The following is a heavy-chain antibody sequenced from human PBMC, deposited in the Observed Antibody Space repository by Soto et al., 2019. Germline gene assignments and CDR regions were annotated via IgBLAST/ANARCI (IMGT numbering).Heavy chain of an antibody. D-gene: IGHD3-10*01. V-gene: IGHV3-21*06. CDR1: GFTFSYYP. CDR3: AREGVHNYTEYYFDY. Sequence: GGSLRLSCAASGFTFSYYPLHWVRRAPGKGLECVSSISGVRDYIRYADSVKGRFAISRDNAKTSLYLQMNSLTAEDTAVYYCAREGVHNYTEYYFDYWGQGTLVTVSS. J-gene: IGHJ4*02. CDR2: ISGVRDYI.